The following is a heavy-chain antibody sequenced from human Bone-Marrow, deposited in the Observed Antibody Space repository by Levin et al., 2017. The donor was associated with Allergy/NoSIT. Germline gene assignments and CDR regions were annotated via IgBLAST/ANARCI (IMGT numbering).Heavy chain of an antibody. CDR3: ARTPYSSYDY. D-gene: IGHD6-6*01. Sequence: LSLTCAASGFTVSSNYMSWVRQAPGKGLEWVSVIYSGGSTYYADSVKGRFTISRDNSKNTLYLQMNSLRAEDTAVYYCARTPYSSYDYWGQGTLVTVSS. CDR2: IYSGGST. J-gene: IGHJ4*02. V-gene: IGHV3-66*02. CDR1: GFTVSSNY.